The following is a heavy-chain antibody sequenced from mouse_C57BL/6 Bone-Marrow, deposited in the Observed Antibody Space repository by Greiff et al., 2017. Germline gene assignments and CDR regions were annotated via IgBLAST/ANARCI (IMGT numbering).Heavy chain of an antibody. D-gene: IGHD1-1*01. CDR3: ARMGTTVVAPFDY. J-gene: IGHJ2*01. CDR2: IYPGSGST. V-gene: IGHV1-55*01. CDR1: GYTFTSYW. Sequence: QVQLQQPGAELVKPGASVKMSCKASGYTFTSYWITWVKQRPGQGLEWIGDIYPGSGSTNYNEKFKSKATLTVDTSSSTAYMQLSSLTSEDSAVYYCARMGTTVVAPFDYWGQGTTLTVSS.